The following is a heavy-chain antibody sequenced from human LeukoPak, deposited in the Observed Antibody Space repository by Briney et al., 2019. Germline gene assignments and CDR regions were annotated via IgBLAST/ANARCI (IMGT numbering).Heavy chain of an antibody. J-gene: IGHJ2*01. D-gene: IGHD5-18*01. CDR2: ISYDGSNK. CDR3: ATPAGRGYSYGYWYFDL. CDR1: GFTFSGYG. V-gene: IGHV3-30*03. Sequence: PGGSLRLSCAASGFTFSGYGMHWVRQAPGKGLEWVAVISYDGSNKYYPDSVKGRFIISRDNSKNTLYLQMNSLRAEDTAVYYCATPAGRGYSYGYWYFDLWGRGTLVTVSS.